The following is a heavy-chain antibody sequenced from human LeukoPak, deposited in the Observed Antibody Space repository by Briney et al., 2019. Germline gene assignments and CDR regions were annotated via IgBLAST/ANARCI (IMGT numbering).Heavy chain of an antibody. CDR3: ARALSGSYYDYFDY. CDR1: GFTFSTYS. Sequence: GGSLRLSCAASGFTFSTYSMTWVRQAPGKGLEWVSCISSGSSYTYYVDSVKGRFTISRDNAKNSLYLQMSSLRAEDTAVYYCARALSGSYYDYFDYWGQGTLVTASS. V-gene: IGHV3-21*01. CDR2: ISSGSSYT. J-gene: IGHJ4*02. D-gene: IGHD1-26*01.